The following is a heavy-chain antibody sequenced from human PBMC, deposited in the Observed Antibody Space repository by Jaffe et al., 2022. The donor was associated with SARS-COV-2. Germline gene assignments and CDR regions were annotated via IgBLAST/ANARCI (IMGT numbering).Heavy chain of an antibody. CDR3: ARDAGSSSYKYYFDY. Sequence: QVQLQESGPGLVKPSGTLSLTCAVSGGSISNSNWWSWVRQPPGKGLEWIGEIYHSGSTNYKPSLRSRVTISVDKSKNQFSLKLTSVTAADTAVYYCARDAGSSSYKYYFDYWGQGTLVTVSS. CDR2: IYHSGST. CDR1: GGSISNSNW. V-gene: IGHV4-4*02. J-gene: IGHJ4*02. D-gene: IGHD6-13*01.